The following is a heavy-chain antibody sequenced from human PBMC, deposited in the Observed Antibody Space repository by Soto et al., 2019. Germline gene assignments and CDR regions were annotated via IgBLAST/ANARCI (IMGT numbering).Heavy chain of an antibody. CDR1: GFNIRDHY. J-gene: IGHJ4*02. Sequence: EVQLVESGGGLVQPGGSLRLSCAASGFNIRDHYMDWVRQAPGKGLEWVGLTRNKGESYTTEHAASVKGRFVISRDDSKHSVYLQMNRLNTEDTAVYCCVREGFFTLDFWGQGTLVTVSS. CDR2: TRNKGESYTT. V-gene: IGHV3-72*01. CDR3: VREGFFTLDF.